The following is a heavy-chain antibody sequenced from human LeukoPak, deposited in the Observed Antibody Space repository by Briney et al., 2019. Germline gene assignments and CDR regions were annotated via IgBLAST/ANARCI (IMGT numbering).Heavy chain of an antibody. CDR2: ISSNGGST. CDR3: AREVTPYY. J-gene: IGHJ4*02. V-gene: IGHV3-64*01. D-gene: IGHD2-21*02. CDR1: GFTFSSYA. Sequence: GGSLRLSCAASGFTFSSYAMHWVRQAPGKGLEYVSAISSNGGSTYHANSVKGRFTISRDNAKNSLYLQMNSLRAEDTAVYYCAREVTPYYWGQGTLVTVSS.